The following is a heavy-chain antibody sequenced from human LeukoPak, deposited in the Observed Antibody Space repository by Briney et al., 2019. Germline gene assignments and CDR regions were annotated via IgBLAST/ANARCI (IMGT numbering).Heavy chain of an antibody. D-gene: IGHD3-10*01. CDR1: GGTFSSYA. V-gene: IGHV1-69*05. Sequence: GASVKVSCKASGGTFSSYAISWVRQAPGQGLEWMGGIIPIFGTANYAQKLQGRVTMTTDTSTSTAYMELRSLRSDDTAVYYCARDYYVSGSYYPDYWGQGTLVTVSS. CDR3: ARDYYVSGSYYPDY. CDR2: IIPIFGTA. J-gene: IGHJ4*02.